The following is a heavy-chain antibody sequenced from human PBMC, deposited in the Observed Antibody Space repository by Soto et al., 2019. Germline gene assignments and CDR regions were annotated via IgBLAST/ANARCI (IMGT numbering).Heavy chain of an antibody. Sequence: SETLSLTCTVSGGSISSSSYYWGWIRQPPGKGLEWIGSTYYSGSTYYNPSLKSRVTISVDTSKNQFSLKLSSVTAADTAVYYCASHYDILTGYYKDYYYYGMDVWGQGTTVTSP. CDR1: GGSISSSSYY. J-gene: IGHJ6*02. CDR3: ASHYDILTGYYKDYYYYGMDV. V-gene: IGHV4-39*01. D-gene: IGHD3-9*01. CDR2: TYYSGST.